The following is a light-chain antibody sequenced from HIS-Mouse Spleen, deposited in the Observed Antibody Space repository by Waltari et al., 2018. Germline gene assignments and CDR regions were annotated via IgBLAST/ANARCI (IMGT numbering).Light chain of an antibody. CDR1: NSDVGSYNL. Sequence: QSALTQPASVSGSPGQSITISCTGTNSDVGSYNLVSWYQQHPGKAPKLMIYEGSKRPSGVSNRFSGSKSGSTASMTISGLQAEDEADYYCCSYAGSSTYVFGTGTKVTVL. CDR3: CSYAGSSTYV. V-gene: IGLV2-23*01. J-gene: IGLJ1*01. CDR2: EGS.